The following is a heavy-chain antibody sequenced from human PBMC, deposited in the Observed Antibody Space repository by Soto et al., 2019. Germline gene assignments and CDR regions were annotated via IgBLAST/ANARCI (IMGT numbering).Heavy chain of an antibody. J-gene: IGHJ6*02. CDR1: GYTFTGYY. CDR3: AREFREGFDWFHTYYYYGMDV. D-gene: IGHD3-9*01. CDR2: INPNSGGT. V-gene: IGHV1-2*02. Sequence: ASVKVSCKASGYTFTGYYMHWVRQAPGQGLEWMGWINPNSGGTNYAQKFQGRVTMTRDTSISTAYMELSRLRSDDTAVYYCAREFREGFDWFHTYYYYGMDVWGQGTTVTVSS.